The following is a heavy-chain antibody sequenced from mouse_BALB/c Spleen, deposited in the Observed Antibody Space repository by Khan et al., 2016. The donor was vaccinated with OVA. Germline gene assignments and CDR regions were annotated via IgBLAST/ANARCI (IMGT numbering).Heavy chain of an antibody. D-gene: IGHD3-2*02. CDR1: GYTFTSYT. CDR3: VRDGACQGNNGWFAY. V-gene: IGHV1-4*01. Sequence: QVQLKQSGAELARPGASVKMSCKASGYTFTSYTIHWVKQRPGQGLEWIGYINPSNGYTNYNQKFKDKATLTTDKSSTTAYLQLSSLTSDDSAVYNSVRDGACQGNNGWFAYWGQGTLVTVSA. J-gene: IGHJ3*01. CDR2: INPSNGYT.